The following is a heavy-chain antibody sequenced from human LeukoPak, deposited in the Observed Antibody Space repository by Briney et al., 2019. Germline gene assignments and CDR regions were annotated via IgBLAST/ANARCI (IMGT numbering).Heavy chain of an antibody. D-gene: IGHD3-16*01. V-gene: IGHV1-69*06. CDR1: GGAFSSYA. Sequence: SVKVSCKASGGAFSSYAISWVRQAPGQGLEWMGGIIPIFGTANYAQKFQGRVTITADKSTSTAYMELSSLRSEDTAVYYCASEIGLSGGYYFDYWGQGTLVTVSS. CDR2: IIPIFGTA. J-gene: IGHJ4*02. CDR3: ASEIGLSGGYYFDY.